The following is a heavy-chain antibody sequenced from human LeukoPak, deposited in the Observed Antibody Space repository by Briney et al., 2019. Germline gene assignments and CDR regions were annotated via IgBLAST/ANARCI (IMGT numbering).Heavy chain of an antibody. D-gene: IGHD3-3*01. J-gene: IGHJ6*03. Sequence: VGSLRLSCAASGFTFSSYWMRWVRQAPGKGLVWVSRINSGGSSTSYADSVKGRFTISRDNAKNTLYLQMNSLRAEDTAVYYCARDTPSHYGFWRGDLAYYYMDVWGKGTTVTVSS. CDR2: INSGGSST. CDR3: ARDTPSHYGFWRGDLAYYYMDV. V-gene: IGHV3-74*01. CDR1: GFTFSSYW.